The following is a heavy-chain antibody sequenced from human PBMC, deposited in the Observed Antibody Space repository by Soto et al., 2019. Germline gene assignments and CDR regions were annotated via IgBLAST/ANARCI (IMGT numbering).Heavy chain of an antibody. D-gene: IGHD6-19*01. Sequence: SETLSLTCTVSGGSISSSSYYWGWIRQPPGKGLEWIGSIYYSGSTYYNPSLKSRVTISVDTSKNQFSLKLSSVTAADTAVYYCAIGDYSSGWYYFDYWGQGTLVT. J-gene: IGHJ4*02. V-gene: IGHV4-39*01. CDR1: GGSISSSSYY. CDR3: AIGDYSSGWYYFDY. CDR2: IYYSGST.